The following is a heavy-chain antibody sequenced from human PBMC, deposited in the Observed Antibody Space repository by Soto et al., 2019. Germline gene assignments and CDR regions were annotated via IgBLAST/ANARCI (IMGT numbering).Heavy chain of an antibody. J-gene: IGHJ3*02. CDR2: INPSGGST. D-gene: IGHD3-22*01. CDR3: ARVADYYDSTPGVFDI. Sequence: ASVKVSCKASGNTFTSYYMHWVREAPGQGLEWMGIINPSGGSTSYAQKFQGRVTMTRDTSTSTVYMELSSLRSEDTAVYYCARVADYYDSTPGVFDIWGHGTLVTVSS. CDR1: GNTFTSYY. V-gene: IGHV1-46*01.